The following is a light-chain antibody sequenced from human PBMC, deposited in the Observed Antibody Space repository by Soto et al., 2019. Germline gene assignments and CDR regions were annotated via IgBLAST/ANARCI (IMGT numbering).Light chain of an antibody. CDR3: QQYGYLIT. CDR2: GAS. Sequence: EIVLTQSPGTLSLSPGARVTLSCRASQSVSSSYLAWYQQKPGQAPRLLIYGASSRATGIPDRSSGSGSGTDFTLTISRLEPEDFAVYYCQQYGYLITFGQGTRLEIK. J-gene: IGKJ5*01. CDR1: QSVSSSY. V-gene: IGKV3-20*01.